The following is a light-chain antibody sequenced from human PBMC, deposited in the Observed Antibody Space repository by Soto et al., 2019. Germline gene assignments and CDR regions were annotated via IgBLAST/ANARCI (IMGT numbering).Light chain of an antibody. CDR1: SSDVGGYNY. Sequence: QSALTQPRSVSESPGQSVTISCTGTSSDVGGYNYVSWYQQHPGKAPKLMIYDVTMRPSGVPDRFSGSKSVNTASLTISGLQAEDEADYYCCSYAGNYVVFGGGTKLTVL. J-gene: IGLJ2*01. V-gene: IGLV2-11*01. CDR2: DVT. CDR3: CSYAGNYVV.